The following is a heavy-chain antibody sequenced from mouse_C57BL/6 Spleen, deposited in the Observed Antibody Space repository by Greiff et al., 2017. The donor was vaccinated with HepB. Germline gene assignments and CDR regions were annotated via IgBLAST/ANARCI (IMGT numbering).Heavy chain of an antibody. CDR3: ARGPYAMDY. V-gene: IGHV5-16*01. J-gene: IGHJ4*01. CDR1: GFTFSDYY. Sequence: VQLVESEGGLVQPGSSMKLSCTASGFTFSDYYMAWVRQVPEKGLEWVANINYDGSSTYYLDSLKSRFIISRDNAKNILYLQMSSLKSEDTATYYCARGPYAMDYWGQGTSVTVSS. CDR2: INYDGSST.